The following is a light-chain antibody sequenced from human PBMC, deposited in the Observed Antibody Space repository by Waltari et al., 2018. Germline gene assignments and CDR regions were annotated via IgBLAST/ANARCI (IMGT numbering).Light chain of an antibody. CDR1: QSILTW. CDR2: KAS. V-gene: IGKV1-5*03. J-gene: IGKJ4*01. CDR3: QQYNTYSPGPA. Sequence: DIQMTQSPSTLSASVGDRVTITCRASQSILTWLALYQQKPGQAPRLLIYKASNLQSGVSSRFSGSGSGTEFTLTISSLQPDDFATYYCQQYNTYSPGPAFGGGTKVEIK.